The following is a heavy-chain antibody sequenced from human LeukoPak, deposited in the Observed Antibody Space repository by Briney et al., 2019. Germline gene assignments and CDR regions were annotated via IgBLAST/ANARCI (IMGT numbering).Heavy chain of an antibody. CDR3: AKDAGYDYYDSSGYYDY. CDR2: INQDGSEK. V-gene: IGHV3-7*01. Sequence: GGSLRLSCAVSGFAFSNYWMTWVRQAPGKGLEWVASINQDGSEKYYVNSVKGRFTISRDNAKNSLYLQMNSLRAEDTAVYYCAKDAGYDYYDSSGYYDYWGQGTLVTVSS. D-gene: IGHD3-22*01. CDR1: GFAFSNYW. J-gene: IGHJ4*02.